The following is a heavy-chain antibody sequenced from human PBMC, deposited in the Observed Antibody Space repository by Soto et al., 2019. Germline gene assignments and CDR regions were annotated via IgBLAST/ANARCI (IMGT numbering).Heavy chain of an antibody. D-gene: IGHD6-6*01. CDR2: IDPSDSYT. Sequence: LGESLKISCKGSGYSFTIYWISWVRQMPGKGLEWMGRIDPSDSYTNYSPSFQGHVTISADKSISTAYLQWSSLKASDTAMYYCARRKSIAARRYCYYGMDVWGQGTTVTVSS. CDR3: ARRKSIAARRYCYYGMDV. J-gene: IGHJ6*02. CDR1: GYSFTIYW. V-gene: IGHV5-10-1*01.